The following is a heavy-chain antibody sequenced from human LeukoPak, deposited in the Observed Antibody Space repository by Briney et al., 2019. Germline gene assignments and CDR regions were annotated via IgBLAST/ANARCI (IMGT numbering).Heavy chain of an antibody. Sequence: GGSLRLSCAASGFTFRNYCMTWVRQVPGKGLEWVGSIKQDESEKYFLDSVKGRFTISRDNAENSLYLQMNSLRAEDTAVYYCARVYYQDSGTSYRHLDYWGQGTLVTVSS. V-gene: IGHV3-7*01. J-gene: IGHJ4*02. CDR2: IKQDESEK. CDR1: GFTFRNYC. CDR3: ARVYYQDSGTSYRHLDY. D-gene: IGHD3-22*01.